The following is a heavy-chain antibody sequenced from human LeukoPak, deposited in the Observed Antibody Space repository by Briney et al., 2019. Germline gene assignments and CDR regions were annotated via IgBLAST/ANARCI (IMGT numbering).Heavy chain of an antibody. D-gene: IGHD2-15*01. CDR2: IYSGGST. Sequence: PGGSLRLPCAASGFTVSSNYMSWVRQAPGKGLEWVSVIYSGGSTYYADSVKGRFTISRDNSKNTLYLRMNSLRAEDTAVYYCARNRVPVGFDAFDIWGQGTMVTVSS. CDR3: ARNRVPVGFDAFDI. J-gene: IGHJ3*02. CDR1: GFTVSSNY. V-gene: IGHV3-66*01.